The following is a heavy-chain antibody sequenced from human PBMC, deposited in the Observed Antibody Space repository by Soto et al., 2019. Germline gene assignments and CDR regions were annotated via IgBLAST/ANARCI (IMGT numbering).Heavy chain of an antibody. J-gene: IGHJ6*02. V-gene: IGHV3-23*01. D-gene: IGHD3-22*01. CDR1: GFTFSSYA. CDR3: AKGSSSGYYYSGMDV. Sequence: GGSLRLSCAASGFTFSSYAXSWVRQAPGKGLEWVSAISGSGGSTYYADSVKGRFTISRDNSKNTLYLQMNSLRAEDTAVYYCAKGSSSGYYYSGMDVWGQGTTVTVSS. CDR2: ISGSGGST.